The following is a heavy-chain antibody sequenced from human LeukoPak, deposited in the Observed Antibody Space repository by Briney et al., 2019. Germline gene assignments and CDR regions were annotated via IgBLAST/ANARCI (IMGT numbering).Heavy chain of an antibody. Sequence: SETLSLTCTVSGGSISSGSYYWSWIRQPAGKGLEWIGRIYTSGSTNYNPSLKSRVTISVDTSNHQFSLKLSSVTAADTAVYYCARSGTVTQGDYWGQGTLVTVSS. J-gene: IGHJ4*02. CDR2: IYTSGST. CDR3: ARSGTVTQGDY. V-gene: IGHV4-61*02. D-gene: IGHD4-17*01. CDR1: GGSISSGSYY.